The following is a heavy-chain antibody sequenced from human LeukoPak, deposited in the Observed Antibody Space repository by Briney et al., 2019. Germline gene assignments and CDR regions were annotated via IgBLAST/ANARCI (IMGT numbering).Heavy chain of an antibody. CDR1: GGSISSYY. CDR2: IYTSGST. CDR3: ARRNYYDSCGFDY. J-gene: IGHJ4*02. D-gene: IGHD3-22*01. V-gene: IGHV4-4*09. Sequence: SETLSLTCTVSGGSISSYYWSWIRQPPGKGLEWIGYIYTSGSTNYNPSLKSRVTISVDTSKNQFSLKLSSVTAADTAVYYCARRNYYDSCGFDYWGQGTLVTVSS.